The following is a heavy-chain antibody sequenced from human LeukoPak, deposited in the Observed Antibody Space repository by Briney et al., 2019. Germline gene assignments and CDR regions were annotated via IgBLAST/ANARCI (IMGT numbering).Heavy chain of an antibody. Sequence: GGSLRLSCGAPGFTFSNYGMRWVRQAPGKGLDWVSFIRYDGNNKLYADSVKGRFTISRDNSKNTLYLHINSLRAEDTAVYYCAREVTTQAIHGFDPWGQGTLVTVSS. CDR3: AREVTTQAIHGFDP. V-gene: IGHV3-30*02. D-gene: IGHD2-21*01. CDR1: GFTFSNYG. J-gene: IGHJ5*02. CDR2: IRYDGNNK.